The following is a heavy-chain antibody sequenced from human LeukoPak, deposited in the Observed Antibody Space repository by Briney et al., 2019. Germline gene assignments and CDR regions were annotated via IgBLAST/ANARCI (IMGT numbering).Heavy chain of an antibody. D-gene: IGHD2-15*01. V-gene: IGHV3-33*01. CDR2: IWYDRSNK. J-gene: IGHJ4*02. CDR3: ARDRLRYCSGASCYSFDY. Sequence: PGGSLRLSCAASGFTFSSYGMHWVRQAPGKGLEWVAVIWYDRSNKYYADSVKGRFTISRDNSKNTLYLQMNSLRAEDTAVYYCARDRLRYCSGASCYSFDYWGQGTLVTVSS. CDR1: GFTFSSYG.